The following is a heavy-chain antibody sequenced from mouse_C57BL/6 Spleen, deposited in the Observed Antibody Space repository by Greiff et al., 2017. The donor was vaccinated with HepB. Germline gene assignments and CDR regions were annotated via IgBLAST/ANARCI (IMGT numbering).Heavy chain of an antibody. CDR2: IYPGSGST. CDR3: ARWVTTVVAYWYFDV. CDR1: GYTFTSYW. J-gene: IGHJ1*03. Sequence: QVQLQQPGAELVKPGASVKMSCKASGYTFTSYWITWVKQRPGQGLEWIGDIYPGSGSTNYNEKFKSKATLTVDTSSSTAYMQLSSLTSEDSAVYYCARWVTTVVAYWYFDVWGTGTTVTVSS. V-gene: IGHV1-55*01. D-gene: IGHD1-1*01.